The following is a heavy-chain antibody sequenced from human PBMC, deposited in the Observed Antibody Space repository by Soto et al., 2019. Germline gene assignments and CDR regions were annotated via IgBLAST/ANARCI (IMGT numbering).Heavy chain of an antibody. J-gene: IGHJ6*02. V-gene: IGHV4-59*01. Sequence: QVQLQESGPRLVKPSETLSLTCTVSGGSTSAYYWNWIRQPPGKGLEWIGYTYYTGSTNYSPSLKGRVTIPVDTSKNQVSLQLSSVTAADTAMYYCAARSGRSYFGMDVWGQGTPVTVSS. D-gene: IGHD3-10*01. CDR2: TYYTGST. CDR1: GGSTSAYY. CDR3: AARSGRSYFGMDV.